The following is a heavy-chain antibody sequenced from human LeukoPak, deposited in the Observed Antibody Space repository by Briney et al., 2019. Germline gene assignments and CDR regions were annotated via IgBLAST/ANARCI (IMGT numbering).Heavy chain of an antibody. D-gene: IGHD6-13*01. Sequence: GGSLRLSCAASGFTFSSYAMSWVRQAPGKGLEWVSAISGSGGSTYYADSVKGRFTISRDNSKNTLYLQMNSLRAEDTAVYYRAKSEPRPAYSSSWYTFDYWGQGTLVTVPS. CDR3: AKSEPRPAYSSSWYTFDY. V-gene: IGHV3-23*01. CDR1: GFTFSSYA. J-gene: IGHJ4*02. CDR2: ISGSGGST.